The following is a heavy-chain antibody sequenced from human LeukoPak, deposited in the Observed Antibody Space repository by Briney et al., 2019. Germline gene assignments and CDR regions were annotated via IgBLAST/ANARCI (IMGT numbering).Heavy chain of an antibody. CDR2: ISAYNGNT. CDR3: ARDQNSVVVVAATSFDY. J-gene: IGHJ4*02. Sequence: GASMKVSCKASGYTFTSYGISWVRQAPGQGLEWMGWISAYNGNTNYAQKLQGRVTMTTDTSTSTAYMELRSLRSDDTAVYYCARDQNSVVVVAATSFDYWGQGTLVTVSS. V-gene: IGHV1-18*01. CDR1: GYTFTSYG. D-gene: IGHD2-15*01.